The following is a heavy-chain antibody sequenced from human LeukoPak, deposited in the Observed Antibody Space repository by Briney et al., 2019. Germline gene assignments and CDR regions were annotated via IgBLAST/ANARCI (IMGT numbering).Heavy chain of an antibody. D-gene: IGHD3-22*01. CDR1: GYTFTGYY. CDR3: ARELAYYYDSSGYYDAFDI. CDR2: INPNSGGT. Sequence: ASVKVSCKASGYTFTGYYMHWVRQAPGQGLEWMGWINPNSGGTNYAQKFQGRVTMTRDTSISTAYMELSRLRSDDTAVYYCARELAYYYDSSGYYDAFDIRGQGTMVTVSS. J-gene: IGHJ3*02. V-gene: IGHV1-2*02.